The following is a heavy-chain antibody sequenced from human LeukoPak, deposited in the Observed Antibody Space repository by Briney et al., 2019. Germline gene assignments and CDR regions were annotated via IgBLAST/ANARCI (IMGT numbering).Heavy chain of an antibody. CDR3: AREGDSTGYSSSWYFGP. CDR1: GDSVSSNSAA. V-gene: IGHV6-1*01. CDR2: TYYRSKWYN. D-gene: IGHD6-13*01. J-gene: IGHJ5*02. Sequence: SQTLSLTCAISGDSVSSNSAAWNWIRQSPSRGLEWLGRTYYRSKWYNGYAVSVKSRITINPDTSKNQFSLQLNSVTPEDTAVYYCAREGDSTGYSSSWYFGPWGQGTLVTVSS.